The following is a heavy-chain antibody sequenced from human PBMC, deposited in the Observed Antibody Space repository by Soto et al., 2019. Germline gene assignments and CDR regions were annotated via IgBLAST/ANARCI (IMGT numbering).Heavy chain of an antibody. CDR1: GNSISRGGYS. Sequence: SETLSLTCAVSGNSISRGGYSWTWNRQPPGKALEWIGNIYDSGSTSYNPSLKSRVTMSVDTSKNQFSLRLTSVTAADTAVYFCARGSSSYYDYGMDVWGQGTTVTVSS. CDR2: IYDSGST. CDR3: ARGSSSYYDYGMDV. D-gene: IGHD6-6*01. J-gene: IGHJ6*02. V-gene: IGHV4-30-2*01.